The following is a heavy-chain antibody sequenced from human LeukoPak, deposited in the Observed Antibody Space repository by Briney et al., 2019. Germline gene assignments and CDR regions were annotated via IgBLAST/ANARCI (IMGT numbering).Heavy chain of an antibody. CDR2: IKNDGSNS. CDR3: AGGDYTDV. Sequence: PGGSLRLSCVASGFTFSNYWMHWVRQAPGKGLVWVSRIKNDGSNSTYADSVKGRLTISRDNAKNTLYLQMNSLRVEDTAVYFCAGGDYTDVWGKGTTVTVSS. J-gene: IGHJ6*03. V-gene: IGHV3-74*01. CDR1: GFTFSNYW.